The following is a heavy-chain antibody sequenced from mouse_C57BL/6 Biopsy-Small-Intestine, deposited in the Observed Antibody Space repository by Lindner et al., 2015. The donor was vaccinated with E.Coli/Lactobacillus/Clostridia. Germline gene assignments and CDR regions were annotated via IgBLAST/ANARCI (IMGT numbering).Heavy chain of an antibody. J-gene: IGHJ4*01. Sequence: SVKVSCKALEAPSAVMVSVGCDRPLGQGLEWVGTIVPRFGTANYAQKFQGRVTITADESTSTAYMGLSSLKSDDTAVYYCARDAVERSFGEGGGFDSWGQGTLVTVSS. CDR2: IVPRFGTA. CDR1: EAPSAVMV. D-gene: IGHD1-2*01. CDR3: ARDAVERSFGEGGGFDS. V-gene: IGHV1-81*01.